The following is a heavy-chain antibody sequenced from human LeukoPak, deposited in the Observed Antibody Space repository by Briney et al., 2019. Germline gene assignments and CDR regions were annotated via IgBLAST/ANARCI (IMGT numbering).Heavy chain of an antibody. V-gene: IGHV3-21*01. J-gene: IGHJ4*02. CDR2: ISSSSSYI. Sequence: GGALRLSCAASGFTFSSYSMNWVRQAPGKGLEWVSSISSSSSYIYYADSVKGRFTISRDNAKNSLYLQMNSLSAEDTAVYYCARGPYGSGSYHDYWGQGTLVTVPS. D-gene: IGHD3-10*01. CDR1: GFTFSSYS. CDR3: ARGPYGSGSYHDY.